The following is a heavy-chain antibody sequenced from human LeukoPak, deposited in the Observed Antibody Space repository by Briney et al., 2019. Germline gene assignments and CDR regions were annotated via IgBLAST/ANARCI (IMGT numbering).Heavy chain of an antibody. V-gene: IGHV3-48*03. CDR2: IGSSGGTK. CDR1: GFTFGGYD. Sequence: GGSLRLSCAASGFTFGGYDMNWVRQAPGKGLEWVPYIGSSGGTKYYADPVKGRFTISRDNAKNSMSLQMNSLRAEDTAVYYCAREFGGIFDFWGQGTLVTVSS. J-gene: IGHJ4*02. CDR3: AREFGGIFDF. D-gene: IGHD3-3*01.